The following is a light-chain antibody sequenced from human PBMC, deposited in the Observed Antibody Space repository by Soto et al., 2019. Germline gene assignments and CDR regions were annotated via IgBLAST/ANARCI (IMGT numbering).Light chain of an antibody. V-gene: IGKV3-15*01. CDR3: QQYNDWPNS. Sequence: EIVMTQSPATLSVSPGERATLSCRASQSVSSNLAWYQQNPGQAPRLLIYGASTRATGIPARFSGSGSGTEFTLTISSLQSEDFAVYCCQQYNDWPNSFGQGTKLEIK. J-gene: IGKJ2*03. CDR2: GAS. CDR1: QSVSSN.